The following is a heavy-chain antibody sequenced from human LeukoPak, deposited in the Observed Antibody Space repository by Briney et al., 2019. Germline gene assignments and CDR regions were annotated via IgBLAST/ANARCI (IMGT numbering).Heavy chain of an antibody. V-gene: IGHV1-8*01. Sequence: ASVKVSCKASGYTFTSYDINWVRQATGQGLEWMGWMNPNSGNTGYAQKFQGRVTMTRNTSISTAYMELSSLRSEDTAVYYCARVVTPRYYYYYMDVWGKGTTVTVSS. J-gene: IGHJ6*03. D-gene: IGHD4-23*01. CDR3: ARVVTPRYYYYYMDV. CDR1: GYTFTSYD. CDR2: MNPNSGNT.